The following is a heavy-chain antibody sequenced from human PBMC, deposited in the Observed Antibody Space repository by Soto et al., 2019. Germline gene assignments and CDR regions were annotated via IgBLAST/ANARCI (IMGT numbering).Heavy chain of an antibody. CDR1: GGTFSSYA. J-gene: IGHJ6*02. Sequence: SVKVSCKASGGTFSSYAISWVRQAPGQGLEWMGGIIPIFGTANYAQKFQGRVTITADESTTTAYMELSSLRSEDTAVYYCARDLKRYYDSSGFGYYYYGMDVWGQGTTVTVSS. D-gene: IGHD3-22*01. CDR2: IIPIFGTA. V-gene: IGHV1-69*13. CDR3: ARDLKRYYDSSGFGYYYYGMDV.